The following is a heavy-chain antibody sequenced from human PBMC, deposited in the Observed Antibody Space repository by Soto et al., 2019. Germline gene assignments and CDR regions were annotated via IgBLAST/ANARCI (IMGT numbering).Heavy chain of an antibody. J-gene: IGHJ4*02. CDR2: IYHSGST. CDR3: ARVDDSSGYYFDY. D-gene: IGHD3-22*01. CDR1: GGSISSSNW. V-gene: IGHV4-4*02. Sequence: QVQLQESGPGLVKPSGTLSLTCAVSGGSISSSNWWSWVRQPPGKGLEWIGEIYHSGSTNYNPSRKRRVTISVDKSKTQFSLKLSSVTAADTAVYYCARVDDSSGYYFDYWGQGTLVTVSS.